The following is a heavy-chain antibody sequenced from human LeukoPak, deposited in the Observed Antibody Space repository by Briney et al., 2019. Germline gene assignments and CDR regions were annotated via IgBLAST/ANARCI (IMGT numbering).Heavy chain of an antibody. D-gene: IGHD1-26*01. J-gene: IGHJ4*02. CDR3: ARGVVGATGGVFDY. CDR1: GGPISSYY. V-gene: IGHV4-59*01. CDR2: IYYSGST. Sequence: SETLSLTCTVSGGPISSYYWSWIRQPPGKGLEWIGYIYYSGSTNYNPSLKSRDTISVDTSKNQFSLKLSSVTAADTAVYYCARGVVGATGGVFDYWGQGTLVTVSS.